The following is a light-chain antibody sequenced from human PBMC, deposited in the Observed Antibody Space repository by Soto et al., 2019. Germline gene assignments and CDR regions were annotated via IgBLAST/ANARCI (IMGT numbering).Light chain of an antibody. Sequence: QSALTQPASVSGSPGQSITISCTGTSSDVGGYNYVSWYQQHPGKAPKLVIYDVSNRPSGVSNRFCGSRSGNTASLTISGLQAEDEGDYYCSSYTSRSTLYGFGPGTKLTFL. CDR2: DVS. CDR3: SSYTSRSTLYG. J-gene: IGLJ1*01. V-gene: IGLV2-14*01. CDR1: SSDVGGYNY.